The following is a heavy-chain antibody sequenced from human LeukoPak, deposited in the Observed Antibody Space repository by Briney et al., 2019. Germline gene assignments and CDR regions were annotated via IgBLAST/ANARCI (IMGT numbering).Heavy chain of an antibody. D-gene: IGHD3-16*01. V-gene: IGHV3-23*01. Sequence: PGGSLRLSCAASGFTFSSYAMSWVRQAPGKGLEWVSAISGSGGSTYYADSVKGRFTISRDNAKNSLYLQMNSLRAEDTAVYYCASSLGQADTHDYWGQGTLVTVSS. CDR1: GFTFSSYA. CDR2: ISGSGGST. J-gene: IGHJ4*02. CDR3: ASSLGQADTHDY.